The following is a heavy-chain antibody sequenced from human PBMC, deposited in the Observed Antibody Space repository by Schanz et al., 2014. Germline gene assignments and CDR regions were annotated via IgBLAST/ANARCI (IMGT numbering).Heavy chain of an antibody. CDR2: MNSKTGNT. CDR3: VTEKRMESGTWAKAFDI. J-gene: IGHJ3*02. Sequence: QVQLVQSGAEVKKPGASVKVSCQASGYTFTSYDINWVRQATGQGLEWMGWMNSKTGNTGYAQRFQGRFTMTRDTSTTTVYMELSSLRSDDTAMYYCVTEKRMESGTWAKAFDIWGQGTWVTVSS. CDR1: GYTFTSYD. D-gene: IGHD3-3*01. V-gene: IGHV1-8*01.